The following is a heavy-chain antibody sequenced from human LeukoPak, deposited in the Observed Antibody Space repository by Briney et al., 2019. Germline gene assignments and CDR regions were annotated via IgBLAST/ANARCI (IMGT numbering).Heavy chain of an antibody. CDR3: ARDPYSGNYGAYYYYYMDV. Sequence: PGGSLRLSCAASGFSFSTYNMNWVRQAPGQRLEWASSITSGSSYIYYADSVKGRFTISRDNAKSSLYLQMDSLRAEDTAVYYCARDPYSGNYGAYYYYYMDVWGKGTTVTISS. CDR1: GFSFSTYN. CDR2: ITSGSSYI. V-gene: IGHV3-21*01. J-gene: IGHJ6*03. D-gene: IGHD1-26*01.